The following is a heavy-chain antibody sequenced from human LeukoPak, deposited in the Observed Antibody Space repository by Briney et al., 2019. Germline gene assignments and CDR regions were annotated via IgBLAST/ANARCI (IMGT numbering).Heavy chain of an antibody. V-gene: IGHV3-30*01. CDR1: GFTFSSYA. Sequence: GGSLRLSCAASGFTFSSYAMHWVRQAPGKGLEWVAVISYDGSNKYYADSVKGRFTISRDNSKNTLYLQMNSLRAEDTAVYYCARTGAVAAFDYWGQGTLATVSS. D-gene: IGHD6-19*01. J-gene: IGHJ4*02. CDR3: ARTGAVAAFDY. CDR2: ISYDGSNK.